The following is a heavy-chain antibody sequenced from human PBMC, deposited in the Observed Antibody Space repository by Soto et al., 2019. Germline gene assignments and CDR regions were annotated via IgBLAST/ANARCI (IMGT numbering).Heavy chain of an antibody. CDR1: GYTFTSYD. D-gene: IGHD6-13*01. V-gene: IGHV1-8*01. Sequence: ASVKVSCKASGYTFTSYDINWVRQATGQGLEWMGWMNPNSGNTGYAQKFQGGVTMTRNTSISTAYMELSSLRSEDTAVYYCARGVFASSWYYYNRNYNWFDPWGQGTLVTVSS. CDR3: ARGVFASSWYYYNRNYNWFDP. J-gene: IGHJ5*02. CDR2: MNPNSGNT.